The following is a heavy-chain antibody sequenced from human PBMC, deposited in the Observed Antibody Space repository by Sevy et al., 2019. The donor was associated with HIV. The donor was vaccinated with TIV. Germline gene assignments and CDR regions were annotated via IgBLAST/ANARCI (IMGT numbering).Heavy chain of an antibody. CDR2: TYYRSKWYS. CDR3: ARGDELNSYYYGMDV. Sequence: TLSLTCAISGDSVSTSSATLNWFRQSPSRGLEWLGRTYYRSKWYSDYEVSVKGRVTINPDTSKNQFSLHLESVTPEDTAVYFCARGDELNSYYYGMDVWGQGTTVTVSS. V-gene: IGHV6-1*01. D-gene: IGHD1-7*01. J-gene: IGHJ6*02. CDR1: GDSVSTSSAT.